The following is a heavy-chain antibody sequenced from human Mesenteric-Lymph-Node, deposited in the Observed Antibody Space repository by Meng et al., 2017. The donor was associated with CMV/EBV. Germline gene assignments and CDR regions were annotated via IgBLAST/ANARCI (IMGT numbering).Heavy chain of an antibody. J-gene: IGHJ4*02. Sequence: TVSGGSISSGGYYWSWIRQHPGKGLEWIGYIYYSGSTYYNPSPKSRVTISVDTSKNQFSLKLSSVTAADTAVYYCARDHSGYHYFDYWGQGTLVTVSS. V-gene: IGHV4-31*03. D-gene: IGHD5-12*01. CDR2: IYYSGST. CDR1: GGSISSGGYY. CDR3: ARDHSGYHYFDY.